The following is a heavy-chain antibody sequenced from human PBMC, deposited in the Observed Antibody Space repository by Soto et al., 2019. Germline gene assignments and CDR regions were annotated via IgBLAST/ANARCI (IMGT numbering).Heavy chain of an antibody. V-gene: IGHV3-23*01. J-gene: IGHJ6*02. CDR1: GFTFSFYA. Sequence: PGGSLRLSCAASGFTFSFYAMTWVRQAPGKGLEWVSTIGGSGGTTYYADSVKGRFAISRDYSKSTLYLHMNSLRAEDTAVYYCAKDQGGPTVQTPTYFGMAVWGQGTTVTVSS. D-gene: IGHD4-17*01. CDR2: IGGSGGTT. CDR3: AKDQGGPTVQTPTYFGMAV.